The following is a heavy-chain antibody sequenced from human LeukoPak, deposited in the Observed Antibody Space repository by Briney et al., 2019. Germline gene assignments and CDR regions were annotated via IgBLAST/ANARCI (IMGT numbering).Heavy chain of an antibody. CDR2: ISAYNGNT. J-gene: IGHJ5*02. V-gene: IGHV1-18*01. CDR1: GYTFTSYG. D-gene: IGHD4-17*01. CDR3: ARDYGDYNWFDP. Sequence: ASVKVTCKASGYTFTSYGSSWVRQPPAQGLEWVGWISAYNGNTSYAQKLQGRVTMTTDTSTSTVYMELSSLRSEDTAVYFCARDYGDYNWFDPWGQGTLVTVSS.